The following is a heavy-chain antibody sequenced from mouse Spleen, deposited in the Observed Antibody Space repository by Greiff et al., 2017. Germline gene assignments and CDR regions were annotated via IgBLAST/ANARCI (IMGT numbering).Heavy chain of an antibody. J-gene: IGHJ4*01. Sequence: EVQGVESGGGLVKPGGSLKLSCAASGFTFSSYAMSWVRQTPEKRLEWVATISSGGSYTYYPDSVKGRFTISRDNAKNTLYLQMSSLRSEDTAMYYCARHDYYGSSYKIYAMDYWGQGTSVTVSS. D-gene: IGHD1-1*01. CDR2: ISSGGSYT. CDR3: ARHDYYGSSYKIYAMDY. CDR1: GFTFSSYA. V-gene: IGHV5-9-3*01.